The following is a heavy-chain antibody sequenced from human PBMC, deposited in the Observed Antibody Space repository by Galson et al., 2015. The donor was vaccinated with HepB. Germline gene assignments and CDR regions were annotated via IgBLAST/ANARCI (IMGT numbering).Heavy chain of an antibody. CDR3: ARGVYDSNGYHYDLVDY. D-gene: IGHD3-22*01. CDR2: IKSTSTYI. J-gene: IGHJ4*02. CDR1: GFTFSSYT. Sequence: SLRLSCAASGFTFSSYTMKWVRQAPGKGLEWVSSIKSTSTYIYYADSVKGRFTISRDNAKNSLYLQMNSLRAEDTAVYFCARGVYDSNGYHYDLVDYWGQGTLVTVSS. V-gene: IGHV3-21*01.